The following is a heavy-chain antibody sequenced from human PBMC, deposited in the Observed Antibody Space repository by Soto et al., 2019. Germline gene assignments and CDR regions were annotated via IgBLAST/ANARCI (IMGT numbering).Heavy chain of an antibody. CDR1: GGTFSSYA. V-gene: IGHV1-69*01. CDR3: GRDRIAGIKYYHGMDV. D-gene: IGHD6-13*01. CDR2: IIPIFGTE. J-gene: IGHJ6*02. Sequence: QVQLVQSGAEVKKPGSSVRVSCKASGGTFSSYAISWVRQAPGQGLEWMGGIIPIFGTENYAQKFQGRVTITADESTSTAYMELSSLRSEDTVVYYCGRDRIAGIKYYHGMDVLGQGTTVTVSS.